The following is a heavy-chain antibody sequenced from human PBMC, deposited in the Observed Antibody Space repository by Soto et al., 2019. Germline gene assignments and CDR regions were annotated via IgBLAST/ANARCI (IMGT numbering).Heavy chain of an antibody. Sequence: QVQLVQSGAEVKKPGAPVKVACKASGYTFTGYYMHWVRQAPGQGLEWMGWINPNSGGTNYAQRFQGRVTMSSDTSINRADMELSRLRSDDSAVYFCAREDSYYATFHFWGQGTMLTVSS. CDR2: INPNSGGT. J-gene: IGHJ3*01. CDR1: GYTFTGYY. V-gene: IGHV1-2*02. CDR3: AREDSYYATFHF. D-gene: IGHD3-22*01.